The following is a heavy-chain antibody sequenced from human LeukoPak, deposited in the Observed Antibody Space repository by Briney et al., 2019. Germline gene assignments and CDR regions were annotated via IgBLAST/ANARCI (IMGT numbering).Heavy chain of an antibody. CDR1: GFTFSSYA. CDR3: AKVYDILTGYSSPIDY. V-gene: IGHV3-23*01. Sequence: GGSLRLSCAASGFTFSSYAMSWVRQAPGKGLEWVSAISGSGGSTYYADSVKGRFTISRDNSKNTLYLQMNSLRAEDTAVYYCAKVYDILTGYSSPIDYWGQGTLVTVSS. J-gene: IGHJ4*02. D-gene: IGHD3-9*01. CDR2: ISGSGGST.